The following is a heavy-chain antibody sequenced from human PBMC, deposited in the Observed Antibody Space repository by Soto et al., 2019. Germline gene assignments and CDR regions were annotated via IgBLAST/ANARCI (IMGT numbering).Heavy chain of an antibody. D-gene: IGHD3-22*01. V-gene: IGHV4-61*01. J-gene: IGHJ5*02. CDR2: IYYSGST. CDR3: ARDLRYYDSSGYYGAVWFDP. CDR1: GGSVSSGSYY. Sequence: SETLSLTCTVSGGSVSSGSYYWSWIRQPPGKGQEWIGYIYYSGSTNYNPSLKSRVTISVDTSKNQFSLKLSSVTAADTAVYYCARDLRYYDSSGYYGAVWFDPWGQGTLVTVSS.